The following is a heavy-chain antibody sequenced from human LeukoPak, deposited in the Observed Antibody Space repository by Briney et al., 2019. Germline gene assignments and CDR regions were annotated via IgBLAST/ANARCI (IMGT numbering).Heavy chain of an antibody. CDR1: GGSTSCRY. V-gene: IGHV4-59*11. D-gene: IGHD2-21*02. J-gene: IGHJ4*02. CDR3: ARLVTYGYSDY. Sequence: SETLSLTCTVSGGSTSCRYWTWIRQPPGKGLEWIGYIHYDGRTNYNPSFKSRVIISLDTSNNQFSLNLKSVTAADTAAYHCARLVTYGYSDYWGQGTLVTVSS. CDR2: IHYDGRT.